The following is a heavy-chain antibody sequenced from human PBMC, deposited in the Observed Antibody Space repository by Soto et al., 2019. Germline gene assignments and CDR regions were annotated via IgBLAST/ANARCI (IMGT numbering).Heavy chain of an antibody. D-gene: IGHD3-10*02. V-gene: IGHV3-48*01. Sequence: EVQLVESGGGLVPPGGSLRLSCAASGFTFSTYSMNWVRQAPGKGLEWVSFISSTGETTYYADSVKGRLTISRDNDKNSLFLQMNSLTAEDTAVYYCARDVRLPDYWGQGPLVTVSS. J-gene: IGHJ4*02. CDR3: ARDVRLPDY. CDR2: ISSTGETT. CDR1: GFTFSTYS.